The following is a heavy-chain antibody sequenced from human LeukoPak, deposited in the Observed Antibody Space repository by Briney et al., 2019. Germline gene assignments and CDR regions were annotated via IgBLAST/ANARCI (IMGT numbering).Heavy chain of an antibody. J-gene: IGHJ3*02. CDR1: GFTFSSYA. Sequence: GGSLRLSCAASGFTFSSYAMSWVRQAPGKGLEWVSAISGSGGSTYYADSVKGRFTISRDNSKNTLYLQMNSLRAEDTAVYYCAKDRPQFIVWQLPAKNASDIWGQGTMVTVSS. CDR3: AKDRPQFIVWQLPAKNASDI. V-gene: IGHV3-23*01. CDR2: ISGSGGST. D-gene: IGHD2-15*01.